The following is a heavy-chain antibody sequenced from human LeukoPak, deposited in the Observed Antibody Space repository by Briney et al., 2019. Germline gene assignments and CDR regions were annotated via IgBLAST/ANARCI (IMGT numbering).Heavy chain of an antibody. J-gene: IGHJ5*02. CDR2: IKQDGSEK. Sequence: GGSLRLSCAASGFTFSSYWMSWVRQAPGKGLEWVANIKQDGSEKYYVDSVRGRFTISRDNAKNSLYLQMNSLRAEDTAVYYCARGLRFLEWLSLVYNWFDPWGQGTLVTVSS. D-gene: IGHD3-3*01. V-gene: IGHV3-7*01. CDR3: ARGLRFLEWLSLVYNWFDP. CDR1: GFTFSSYW.